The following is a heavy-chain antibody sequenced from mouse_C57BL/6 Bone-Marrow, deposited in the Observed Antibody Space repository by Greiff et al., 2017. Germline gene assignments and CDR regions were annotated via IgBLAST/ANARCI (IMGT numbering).Heavy chain of an antibody. D-gene: IGHD1-1*02. J-gene: IGHJ3*01. CDR2: IYPRSGNT. CDR1: GYTFTSYG. CDR3: ARTLSAWFAY. V-gene: IGHV1-81*01. Sequence: QVTLKESGAELARPGASVKLSCKASGYTFTSYGISWVKQRTGQGLEWIGEIYPRSGNTYYNEKFKGKATLTADKSSSTAYMELRSLTSEDSAVYFCARTLSAWFAYWGQGTLVTVSA.